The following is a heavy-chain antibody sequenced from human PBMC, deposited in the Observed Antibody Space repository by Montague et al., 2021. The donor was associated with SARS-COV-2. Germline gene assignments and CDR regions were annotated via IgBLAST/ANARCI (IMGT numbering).Heavy chain of an antibody. Sequence: SETLSLTCAVSGGSIRSSNWWSWVSQQPGKRLVWIGEIYHSGSTNYNPSLKSRVTISVDKSKKQFSLKMSSVTAADTAVYYCAREVGNCSSTSCYRARWGYDDVMDVWGQGTTVTVSS. CDR1: GGSIRSSNW. J-gene: IGHJ6*02. V-gene: IGHV4-4*02. CDR2: IYHSGST. CDR3: AREVGNCSSTSCYRARWGYDDVMDV. D-gene: IGHD2-2*01.